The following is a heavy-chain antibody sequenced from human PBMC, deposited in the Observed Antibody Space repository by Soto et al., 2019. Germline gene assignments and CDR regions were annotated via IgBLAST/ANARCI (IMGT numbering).Heavy chain of an antibody. Sequence: PSETLSLTRTVSGGSISSYYWSWIRQPPGKGLEWIGYIYYSGSTNYNPSLKSRVTISVDTSKNQFSLKLSSVTAADAAVYYCARVYYDSSGYWYQIDYWGQGTLVTVSS. D-gene: IGHD3-22*01. J-gene: IGHJ4*02. CDR2: IYYSGST. V-gene: IGHV4-59*01. CDR1: GGSISSYY. CDR3: ARVYYDSSGYWYQIDY.